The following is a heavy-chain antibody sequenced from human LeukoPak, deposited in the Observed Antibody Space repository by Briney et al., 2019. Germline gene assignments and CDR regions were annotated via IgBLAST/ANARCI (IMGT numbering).Heavy chain of an antibody. D-gene: IGHD3-10*01. V-gene: IGHV3-23*01. CDR3: AKGTKQELLIRYYFDY. Sequence: PGGSLRLSCAASGFTFSSYAMSWVRQAPGKGLEWVSAISGSGGSTCYADSVKGRFTISRDNSKNTLYLQMNSLRAEDTAVYYCAKGTKQELLIRYYFDYWGQGTLVTVSS. CDR1: GFTFSSYA. J-gene: IGHJ4*02. CDR2: ISGSGGST.